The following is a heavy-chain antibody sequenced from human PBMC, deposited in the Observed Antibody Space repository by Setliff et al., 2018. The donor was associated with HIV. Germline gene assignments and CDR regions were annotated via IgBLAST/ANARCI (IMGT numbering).Heavy chain of an antibody. CDR2: IYSSGTK. V-gene: IGHV4-31*03. J-gene: IGHJ6*03. Sequence: PSETLSLTCTFSGVTSGDYYWTWIRQHPVKGLERIGYIYSSGTKYYNPSLKSRLAISLDTSKNQFSLNLKSVTAADAAVYYCARGFCSGGFCHPNFYHYMDVWGKGTTVTVSS. CDR3: ARGFCSGGFCHPNFYHYMDV. D-gene: IGHD2-15*01. CDR1: GVTSGDYY.